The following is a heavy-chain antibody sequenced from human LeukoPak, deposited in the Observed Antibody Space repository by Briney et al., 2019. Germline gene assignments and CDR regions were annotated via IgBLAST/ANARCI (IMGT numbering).Heavy chain of an antibody. D-gene: IGHD6-13*01. CDR2: INPNSGGT. CDR1: GYTFTGYY. CDR3: ARRFIAAAGKYYFDY. V-gene: IGHV1-2*06. J-gene: IGHJ4*02. Sequence: GASVKVSCKXSGYTFTGYYMHWVRQAPGQGLEWMGRINPNSGGTNYAQKFQGRVTMTRDTSISTAYMELSRLRSDDTAVYYCARRFIAAAGKYYFDYWGQGTLVTVSS.